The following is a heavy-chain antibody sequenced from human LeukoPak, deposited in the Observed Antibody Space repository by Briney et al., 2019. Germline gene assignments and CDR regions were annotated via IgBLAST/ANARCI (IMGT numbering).Heavy chain of an antibody. Sequence: PGGSLRLSCAASGFTFSNYAMSWVRQAPGKGLEWVSTISDSGSTYYADSVKGRFTISRDNSKNTLFVQMNSLRAEDTAVYYCAKAVAGAARFDSFDIWGQGTTVTVSS. J-gene: IGHJ3*02. V-gene: IGHV3-23*01. CDR2: ISDSGST. CDR3: AKAVAGAARFDSFDI. CDR1: GFTFSNYA. D-gene: IGHD6-6*01.